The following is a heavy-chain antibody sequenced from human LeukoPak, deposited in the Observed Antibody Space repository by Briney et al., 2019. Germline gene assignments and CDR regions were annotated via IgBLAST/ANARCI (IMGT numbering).Heavy chain of an antibody. CDR1: GFTFSSYA. V-gene: IGHV3-23*01. CDR3: AKTNQQWLPYGMDV. CDR2: ISGSGGST. D-gene: IGHD6-19*01. J-gene: IGHJ6*02. Sequence: PGGSLRLSCAASGFTFSSYAMSWVRQAPGKGLEWVSAISGSGGSTYYADSVKGRFTISRDNSKNTLYLQMNSLRAEDAAVYYCAKTNQQWLPYGMDVWGQGTTVTVSS.